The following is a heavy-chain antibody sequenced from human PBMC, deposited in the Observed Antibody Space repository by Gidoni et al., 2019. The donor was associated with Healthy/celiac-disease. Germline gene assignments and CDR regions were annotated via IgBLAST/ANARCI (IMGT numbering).Heavy chain of an antibody. J-gene: IGHJ6*02. Sequence: EVQLVESGGGLVQPGGSLRLSCAASGFTFSRYSMNWVRQAPGKGLEWVSYISSSSSTIYYADSVKGRFTISRDNAKNSLYLQMNSLRDEDTAVYYCARRGTIVVVYYYYGMDVWGQGTTVTVSS. V-gene: IGHV3-48*02. CDR1: GFTFSRYS. CDR3: ARRGTIVVVYYYYGMDV. D-gene: IGHD3-22*01. CDR2: ISSSSSTI.